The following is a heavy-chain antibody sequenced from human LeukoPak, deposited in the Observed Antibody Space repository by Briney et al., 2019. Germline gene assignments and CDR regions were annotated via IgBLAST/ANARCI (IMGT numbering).Heavy chain of an antibody. Sequence: GGSLRLSCAASGFTFSSYAMSWVRQAPGKGLEWVSSISGSGGATYYADAMKGRLTISRDNSKNTLFLQMNSLRAEDTAIYYCATYRQVLLPFESWGQGTLVTVSS. CDR2: ISGSGGAT. D-gene: IGHD5-18*01. J-gene: IGHJ4*02. CDR3: ATYRQVLLPFES. V-gene: IGHV3-23*01. CDR1: GFTFSSYA.